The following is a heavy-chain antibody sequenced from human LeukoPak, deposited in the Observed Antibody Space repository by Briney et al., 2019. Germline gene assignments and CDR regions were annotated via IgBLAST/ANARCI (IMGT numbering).Heavy chain of an antibody. D-gene: IGHD3-3*01. V-gene: IGHV3-15*01. CDR2: IKSKKDGEIT. Sequence: PGGSLRLSCAASGISFSNAWLTWVRQAPGKGQEWVGRIKSKKDGEITDYAAPVKGRFTISRDDSKDTLYLQMNSLKTEDTAVYYCSTGGGVLRFLGGQGTLVTVSS. CDR3: STGGGVLRFL. J-gene: IGHJ4*02. CDR1: GISFSNAW.